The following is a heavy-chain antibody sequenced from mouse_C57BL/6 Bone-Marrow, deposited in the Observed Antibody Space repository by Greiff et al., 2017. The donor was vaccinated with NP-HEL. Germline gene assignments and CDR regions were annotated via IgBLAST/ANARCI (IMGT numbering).Heavy chain of an antibody. CDR3: ARLGVGGAMDY. CDR2: INSDGGST. CDR1: EYEFPSHD. V-gene: IGHV5-2*01. Sequence: EVKLMESGGGLVQPGESLKLSCESNEYEFPSHDMSWVRTTPEKRLELVAAINSDGGSTYYPDTMERRFIISRDNTKKTLYLQMSSLRSEDTALYYWARLGVGGAMDYWGQGTSVTVSS. J-gene: IGHJ4*01. D-gene: IGHD1-1*02.